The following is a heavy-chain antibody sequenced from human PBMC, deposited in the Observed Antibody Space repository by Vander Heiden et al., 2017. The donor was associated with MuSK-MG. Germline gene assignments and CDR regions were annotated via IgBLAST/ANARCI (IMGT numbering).Heavy chain of an antibody. CDR3: ARIAAAGLYFDY. CDR1: GFTFSSDS. J-gene: IGHJ4*02. CDR2: ISSSSSYI. V-gene: IGHV3-21*01. Sequence: EVQLVESGGGLVKPGGSLRLSCAASGFTFSSDSMNWVRQAPGKGLEWVSSISSSSSYIYYADSVKGRFTISRDNAKNSLYLQMNSLRAEDTAVYYCARIAAAGLYFDYWGQGTLVTVSS. D-gene: IGHD6-13*01.